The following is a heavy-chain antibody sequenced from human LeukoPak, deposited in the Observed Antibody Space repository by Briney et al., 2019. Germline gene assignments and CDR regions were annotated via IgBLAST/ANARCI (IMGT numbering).Heavy chain of an antibody. J-gene: IGHJ3*02. V-gene: IGHV4-61*08. Sequence: PSETLSLTCTVSGGSISSGDYYWSWVRQPPGKGLEWIGYIYYSGSTNYNPSLKSRVTISVDTSKNQFSLKLSSVTAADTAVYYCARDVWGHVDAFDIWGQGTMVTVSS. CDR2: IYYSGST. D-gene: IGHD3-16*01. CDR1: GGSISSGDYY. CDR3: ARDVWGHVDAFDI.